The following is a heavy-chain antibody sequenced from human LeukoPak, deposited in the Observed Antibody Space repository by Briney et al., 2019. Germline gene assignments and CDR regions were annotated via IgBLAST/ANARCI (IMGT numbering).Heavy chain of an antibody. D-gene: IGHD2-15*01. CDR1: GFTFSSYS. CDR3: ARDVVAAFYYYYGMDV. V-gene: IGHV3-21*01. Sequence: GGSLRLSCAASGFTFSSYSMNWVRQAPGKGLEWVSSISSSSSYIYYADSVKGRFTISRDNAKNSLYLQMNSLRAEDTAVYYCARDVVAAFYYYYGMDVWGQGTTVTVSS. CDR2: ISSSSSYI. J-gene: IGHJ6*02.